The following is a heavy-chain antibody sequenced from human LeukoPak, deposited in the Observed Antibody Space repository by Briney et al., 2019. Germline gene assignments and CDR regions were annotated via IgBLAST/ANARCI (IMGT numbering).Heavy chain of an antibody. CDR2: INPNSGDT. V-gene: IGHV1-2*02. Sequence: ASVKVSCKASGYTFIGYSIHWVRQAPGQGLEWVGWINPNSGDTHSAQNFQGRVTMTRDTSISTASMDLSRLRSDDTAVYYCARAPKNDAYDIWGRGTMVTVSS. J-gene: IGHJ3*02. CDR3: ARAPKNDAYDI. CDR1: GYTFIGYS.